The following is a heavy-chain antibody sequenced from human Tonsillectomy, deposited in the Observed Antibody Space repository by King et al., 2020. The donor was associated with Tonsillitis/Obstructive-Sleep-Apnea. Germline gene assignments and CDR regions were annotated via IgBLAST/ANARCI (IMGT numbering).Heavy chain of an antibody. CDR1: GDSISNGYC. Sequence: QLQESGPGLVKPSGTLSLTCAVSGDSISNGYCWSWVRQPPGKELEWIGEIHHSGHTNYNPSLKSRVTMSMDKSNNKFSLKLTSLTAADTAVYYCLRNGGWYLEYWGQGTLVTVSS. CDR3: LRNGGWYLEY. V-gene: IGHV4-4*02. D-gene: IGHD3-16*01. CDR2: IHHSGHT. J-gene: IGHJ4*02.